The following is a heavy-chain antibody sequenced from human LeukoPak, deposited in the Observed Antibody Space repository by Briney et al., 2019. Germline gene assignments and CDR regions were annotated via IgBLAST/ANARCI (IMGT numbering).Heavy chain of an antibody. CDR3: ARHDYELGASDY. CDR2: INPSGGST. D-gene: IGHD4-17*01. J-gene: IGHJ4*02. Sequence: ASVRVSCKASGYTFTSYYMHWVRQAPGQGLEWMGIINPSGGSTSYAQKFQGRVTMTRDTSTSTVYMELSSLRSEDTAVYYCARHDYELGASDYWGQGTLVTVSS. V-gene: IGHV1-46*01. CDR1: GYTFTSYY.